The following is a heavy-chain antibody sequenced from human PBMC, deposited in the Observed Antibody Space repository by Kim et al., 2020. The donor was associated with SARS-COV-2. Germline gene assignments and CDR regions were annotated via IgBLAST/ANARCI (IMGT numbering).Heavy chain of an antibody. V-gene: IGHV3-9*01. J-gene: IGHJ4*02. CDR3: AKTAYGEFDY. CDR2: SV. D-gene: IGHD4-17*01. Sequence: SVGYEESVKGRFTISRDNAKNSLYLQMNSLRAEDTALYYCAKTAYGEFDYWGQGTLVTVSS.